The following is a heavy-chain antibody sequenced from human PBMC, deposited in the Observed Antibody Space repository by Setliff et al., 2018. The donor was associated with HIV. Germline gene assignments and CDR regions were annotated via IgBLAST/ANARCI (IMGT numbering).Heavy chain of an antibody. CDR1: GGTLNDYA. Sequence: SVKVSCKASGGTLNDYAVTWVRQAPGQGLDGVGEIIPLFGTRNYVQRFQGRIAITTDESTATAYMDLSGLTSADTAMYYCAFSIYRSGSYSFIFDYWGQGTLVTVSS. D-gene: IGHD3-10*01. V-gene: IGHV1-69*05. J-gene: IGHJ4*02. CDR3: AFSIYRSGSYSFIFDY. CDR2: IIPLFGTR.